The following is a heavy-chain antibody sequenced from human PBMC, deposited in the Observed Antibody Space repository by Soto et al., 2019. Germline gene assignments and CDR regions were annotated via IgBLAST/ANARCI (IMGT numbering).Heavy chain of an antibody. J-gene: IGHJ4*02. Sequence: EVQLVESGGGLVQPGRSLRLSCATSGFTFDLYAMHWVRQAPGKGLEWVSGISWNSGSIGYADSVQGRFTISRDNAKNSLYLQMNSLSVEDTAFYYCAKEDLLLGYSGYGHFDSWGQGTLVTVSS. CDR1: GFTFDLYA. CDR2: ISWNSGSI. D-gene: IGHD5-12*01. CDR3: AKEDLLLGYSGYGHFDS. V-gene: IGHV3-9*01.